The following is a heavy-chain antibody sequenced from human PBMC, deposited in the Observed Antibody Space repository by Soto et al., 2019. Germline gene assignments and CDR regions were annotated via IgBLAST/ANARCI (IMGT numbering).Heavy chain of an antibody. V-gene: IGHV3-23*01. CDR3: AKDEPLLYSSGWFLDH. CDR2: ISGTGGST. D-gene: IGHD6-19*01. J-gene: IGHJ4*02. Sequence: EVQLLESGGGLIQPGGSLRLSCAASEFTFSSYAMSWVRQAPGKGLEWVSTISGTGGSTYYADSVKGRFTISRDNSKNTLYLQMNSLRAEDTAVYYCAKDEPLLYSSGWFLDHWGQGTLVTVSP. CDR1: EFTFSSYA.